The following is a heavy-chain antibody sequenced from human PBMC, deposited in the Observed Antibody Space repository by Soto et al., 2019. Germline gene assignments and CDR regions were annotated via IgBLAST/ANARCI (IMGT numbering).Heavy chain of an antibody. V-gene: IGHV4-61*01. J-gene: IGHJ6*02. D-gene: IGHD6-13*01. Sequence: QVQLQESGPGLVKPSETLSLTCTVSGGSVSSGSYYWSWIRQPPGKGLEWIGYIYYSGSTNYKPSLKSRVTISVATSKNQFSLKVSSVTAADTAVYYCARERGSSSWYGMDVWGQGTTVTVSS. CDR1: GGSVSSGSYY. CDR3: ARERGSSSWYGMDV. CDR2: IYYSGST.